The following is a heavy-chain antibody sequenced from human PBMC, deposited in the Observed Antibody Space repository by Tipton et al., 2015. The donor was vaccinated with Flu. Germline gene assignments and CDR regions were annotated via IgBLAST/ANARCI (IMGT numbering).Heavy chain of an antibody. CDR2: IYTSGST. CDR3: ARDNVYCSGGSCYSHYYYGMDV. D-gene: IGHD2-15*01. J-gene: IGHJ6*02. Sequence: TLSLTCTVSGGSISSYYWSWIRQPAGKGLEWFGRIYTSGSTNYNPSLKSRVTMSVDTSKNQFSLKLSSVTAADTAVYYCARDNVYCSGGSCYSHYYYGMDVWGQGTTVTVSS. V-gene: IGHV4-4*07. CDR1: GGSISSYY.